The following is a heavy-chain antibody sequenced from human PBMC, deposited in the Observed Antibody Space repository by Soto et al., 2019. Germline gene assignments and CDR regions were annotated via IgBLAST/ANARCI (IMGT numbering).Heavy chain of an antibody. Sequence: QVQLQESCPRLVEASQTLSLTCTVSNASITSSGYYWSWGRQPPGKRLEWIGYIYHSGSTFYSPSLQSRLTMSVDTSKNQFSLTLRSVTAADTAVYHCARMSGTYYVPDYWGQGTLVTVSS. CDR3: ARMSGTYYVPDY. CDR1: NASITSSGYY. J-gene: IGHJ4*02. D-gene: IGHD1-26*01. CDR2: IYHSGST. V-gene: IGHV4-31*03.